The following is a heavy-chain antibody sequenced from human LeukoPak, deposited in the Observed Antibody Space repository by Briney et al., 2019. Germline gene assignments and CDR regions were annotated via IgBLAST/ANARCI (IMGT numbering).Heavy chain of an antibody. Sequence: PGGSLRLSCVASGFTVSSNYMSWVRQAPGKGLEWVSVIYSGGKTNYADSVKGRFTISRDNSKNTLYLQMNSLRAEDTAMYYCARGVADYYDSSGYQNWGQGTLVTVSS. CDR1: GFTVSSNY. J-gene: IGHJ4*02. V-gene: IGHV3-53*01. CDR2: IYSGGKT. CDR3: ARGVADYYDSSGYQN. D-gene: IGHD3-22*01.